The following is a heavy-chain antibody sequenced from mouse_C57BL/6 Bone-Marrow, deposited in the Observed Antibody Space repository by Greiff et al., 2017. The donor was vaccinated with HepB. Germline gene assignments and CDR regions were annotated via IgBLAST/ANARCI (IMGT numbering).Heavy chain of an antibody. Sequence: EVQLQQSGAELVRPGASVKLSCTASGFNFKDYYMHWVKQRPEQGLEWIGWIDPENGDTESASKFQGKATITADTSSNTAYLQLSSQTSEATAVYYYARMKDYWGRGKAVTVSA. CDR1: GFNFKDYY. CDR3: ARMKDY. CDR2: IDPENGDT. J-gene: IGHJ4*01. V-gene: IGHV14-4*01.